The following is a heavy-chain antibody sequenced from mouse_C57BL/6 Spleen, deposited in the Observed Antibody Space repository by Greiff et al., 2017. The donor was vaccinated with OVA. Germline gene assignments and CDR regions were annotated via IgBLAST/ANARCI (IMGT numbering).Heavy chain of an antibody. CDR1: GYSFTDYN. Sequence: VQLKESGPELVKPGASVKISCKASGYSFTDYNMNWVKQSNGKSLEWIGVINPNYGTTSYNQKFKGKATLTVDQSSSTAYMQLNSLTSEDSAVYYCASGKSGENWFAYWGQGTLVTVAA. J-gene: IGHJ3*01. D-gene: IGHD2-1*01. CDR2: INPNYGTT. CDR3: ASGKSGENWFAY. V-gene: IGHV1-39*01.